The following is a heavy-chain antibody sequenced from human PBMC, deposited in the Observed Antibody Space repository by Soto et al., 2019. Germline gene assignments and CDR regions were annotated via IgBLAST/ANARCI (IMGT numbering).Heavy chain of an antibody. CDR2: ISHTGST. CDR1: GGSISSGDYY. J-gene: IGHJ3*02. D-gene: IGHD3-3*01. CDR3: ASLGDYYDSLNVYVRPPGAFDI. Sequence: SETLSLTCTVSGGSISSGDYYWSWIRQPPGKGLEWIGYISHTGSTYYNPSLKSRITLSVDTSKNQFSLKLSSVTAADTAVYYCASLGDYYDSLNVYVRPPGAFDIWGQGIMVTVSS. V-gene: IGHV4-30-4*01.